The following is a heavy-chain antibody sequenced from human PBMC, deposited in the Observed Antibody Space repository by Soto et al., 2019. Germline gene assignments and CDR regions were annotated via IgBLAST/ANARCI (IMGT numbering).Heavy chain of an antibody. V-gene: IGHV4-59*01. CDR3: ARVLRYFTSRPYYYYYGMDV. Sequence: SETLSLTCTVSGGSISSYYWSWIRQPPGKGLEWIGYIYYSGSTNYNPSLKSRVTISVDTSKNQFSLKLSSVTAADTAVYYCARVLRYFTSRPYYYYYGMDVWGKGTTVTVSS. D-gene: IGHD3-9*01. CDR1: GGSISSYY. CDR2: IYYSGST. J-gene: IGHJ6*04.